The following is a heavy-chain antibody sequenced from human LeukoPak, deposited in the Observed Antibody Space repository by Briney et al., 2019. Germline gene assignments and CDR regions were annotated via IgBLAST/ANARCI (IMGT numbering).Heavy chain of an antibody. J-gene: IGHJ4*02. CDR3: AGTAVSRPLSNFDY. Sequence: PGGSLRLSCAASGFTFSSYSMNWVRQAPGKGLEWVSSISSSSSYIYYADSVKGRFTISRDNAKNSLYLQMNSLRAEDTAVYYCAGTAVSRPLSNFDYWGQGTLVTVSS. D-gene: IGHD3-16*02. CDR2: ISSSSSYI. CDR1: GFTFSSYS. V-gene: IGHV3-21*01.